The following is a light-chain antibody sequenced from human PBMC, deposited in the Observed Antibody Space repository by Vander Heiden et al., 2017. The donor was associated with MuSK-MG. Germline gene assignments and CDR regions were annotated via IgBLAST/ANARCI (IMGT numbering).Light chain of an antibody. J-gene: IGKJ4*01. V-gene: IGKV1-39*01. CDR2: AAS. Sequence: DIQMTQSPSSLSASVGDRVTITCRASQSIITYLNWYQQKPGKAPKVLIYAASSLQSGVPSRFSGSGSGTDFTLTIIRLQPEDFATYYCQQSYSTLFTFGGGTKVEIK. CDR3: QQSYSTLFT. CDR1: QSIITY.